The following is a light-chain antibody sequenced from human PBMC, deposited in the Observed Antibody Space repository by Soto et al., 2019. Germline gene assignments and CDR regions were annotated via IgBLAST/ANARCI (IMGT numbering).Light chain of an antibody. V-gene: IGKV3-15*01. CDR2: GAS. J-gene: IGKJ2*01. Sequence: EVVMTQSPATLSVSPGERATLSCRASQSVSSSLAWYQQKPGQAPRLLIYGASSRATGIPARFSGSGSGTEFTLTISSLQSEDFAVYYCQQFNDWPPIYTFGQGTKLEI. CDR3: QQFNDWPPIYT. CDR1: QSVSSS.